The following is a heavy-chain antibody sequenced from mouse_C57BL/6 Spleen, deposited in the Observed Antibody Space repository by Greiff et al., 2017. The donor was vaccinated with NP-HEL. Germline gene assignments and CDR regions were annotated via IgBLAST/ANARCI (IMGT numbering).Heavy chain of an antibody. CDR1: GYAFSSSW. Sequence: VKLMESGPELVKPGASVKISCKASGYAFSSSWMNWVKQRPGKGLEWIGRIYPGDGDTNYNGKFKGKATLTADKSSSTAYMQLSSLTSEDSAVYFCSYGSSPFAYWGQGTLVTVSA. CDR3: SYGSSPFAY. V-gene: IGHV1-82*01. CDR2: IYPGDGDT. J-gene: IGHJ3*01. D-gene: IGHD1-1*01.